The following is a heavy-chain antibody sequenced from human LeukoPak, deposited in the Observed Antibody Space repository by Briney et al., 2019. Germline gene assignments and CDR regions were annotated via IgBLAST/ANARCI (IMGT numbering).Heavy chain of an antibody. D-gene: IGHD3-16*02. CDR3: ARVGDYDYVWGSYRYDY. CDR1: GGSFSGYY. Sequence: SETLSLTCAVYGGSFSGYYWSWIRQPPGKGLGWIGEINHSGSTNYNPSLKSRVTISVDTSKNQFSLKLSSVTAADTAVYYCARVGDYDYVWGSYRYDYWGQGTLVTVSS. CDR2: INHSGST. J-gene: IGHJ4*02. V-gene: IGHV4-34*01.